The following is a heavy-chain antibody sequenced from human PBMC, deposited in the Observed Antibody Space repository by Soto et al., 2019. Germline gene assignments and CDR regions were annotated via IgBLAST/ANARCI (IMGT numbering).Heavy chain of an antibody. CDR2: INHSGST. Sequence: PSETLSLTCAVYCGSFSGYYWSWIRQPPGKGLEWIGEINHSGSTNYNPSLKSRVTISVDTSKNQFSLKLSSVTAADTAVYYCARGDYGDYVDYYYYGMDVWGQGTTVTVSS. CDR3: ARGDYGDYVDYYYYGMDV. J-gene: IGHJ6*02. D-gene: IGHD4-17*01. CDR1: CGSFSGYY. V-gene: IGHV4-34*01.